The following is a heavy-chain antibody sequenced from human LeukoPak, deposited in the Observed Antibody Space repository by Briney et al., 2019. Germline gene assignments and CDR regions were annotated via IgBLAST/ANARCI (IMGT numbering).Heavy chain of an antibody. CDR2: IYYSGST. CDR1: GGSISSYY. CDR3: ARSGYSSSWSWYYFDY. Sequence: SETLSLTCTVSGGSISSYYWSWIRQPPGKGLEWIGYIYYSGSTNYNPSLKSRVTISVDTSKNQFSLKLSSVTAADTAVYYCARSGYSSSWSWYYFDYWGQGTLVTVSS. D-gene: IGHD6-13*01. J-gene: IGHJ4*02. V-gene: IGHV4-59*01.